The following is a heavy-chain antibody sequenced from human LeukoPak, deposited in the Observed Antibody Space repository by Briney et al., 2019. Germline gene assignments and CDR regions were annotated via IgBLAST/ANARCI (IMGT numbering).Heavy chain of an antibody. V-gene: IGHV1-69*05. CDR2: IIPIFGTA. Sequence: SVKVSCKASGGTFSSYAVSWVRQAPGQGLEWMGGIIPIFGTANYAQKFQGRVTITTDESTSTAYMELSSLRSEDTAVYYCARGGIQLLVSWFDPWGQGTPVTVSS. J-gene: IGHJ5*02. CDR1: GGTFSSYA. CDR3: ARGGIQLLVSWFDP. D-gene: IGHD6-13*01.